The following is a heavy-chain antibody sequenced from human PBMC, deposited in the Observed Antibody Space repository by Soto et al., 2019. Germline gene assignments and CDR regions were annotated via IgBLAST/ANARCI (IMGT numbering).Heavy chain of an antibody. J-gene: IGHJ5*02. CDR2: IYHGGTT. D-gene: IGHD3-22*01. CDR3: ASGPDSYDISGYFEP. Sequence: SETLSLTCTVSGYSISSGSYWGWIRQPPGKGPEWIASIYHGGTTFYNPSLKSRVTVSVDKSNNQFSLKLRSVTAADTAVYFCASGPDSYDISGYFEPWGQGTLVTVSS. CDR1: GYSISSGSY. V-gene: IGHV4-38-2*02.